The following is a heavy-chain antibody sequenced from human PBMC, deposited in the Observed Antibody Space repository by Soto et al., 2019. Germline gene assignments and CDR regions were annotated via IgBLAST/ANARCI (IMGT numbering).Heavy chain of an antibody. V-gene: IGHV3-30*18. D-gene: IGHD2-2*01. CDR3: AKDPYCSSTSCYLGGGDWFDP. CDR1: GFTFSSYG. Sequence: GGSLRLSCAASGFTFSSYGMHWVRQAPGKGLEWVAVISYDGSNKYYADSVKGRFTISRDNSKNTLYLQMNSLRAEDTAVYYCAKDPYCSSTSCYLGGGDWFDPWGQGTLVTVSS. J-gene: IGHJ5*02. CDR2: ISYDGSNK.